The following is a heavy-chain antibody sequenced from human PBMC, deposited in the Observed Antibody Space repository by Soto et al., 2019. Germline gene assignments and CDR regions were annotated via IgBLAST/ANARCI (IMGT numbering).Heavy chain of an antibody. CDR3: ARDQGIAVAVFDY. CDR2: ISYSGAT. Sequence: PSETLSLTCTVSGASISGYHWSWVRQFPGKGLECLGYISYSGATNYNPSLKSRVTISVGTSKKQISLKLSSATAADTAVYYCARDQGIAVAVFDYWGQGTLVTVSS. D-gene: IGHD6-19*01. J-gene: IGHJ4*02. CDR1: GASISGYH. V-gene: IGHV4-59*01.